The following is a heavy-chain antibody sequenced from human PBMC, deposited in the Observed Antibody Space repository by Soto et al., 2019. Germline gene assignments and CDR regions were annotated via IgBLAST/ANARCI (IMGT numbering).Heavy chain of an antibody. Sequence: EVQLAESGGGLVQPGGSLRLSCAASGFTFGTHEINWVRQAPGKGLEWISYISNSGSTKHYADSVKGRFTISRDNAKNLLYLQMKGLRVEDTAVYYCARGAGSGYDPTYNWFDPWGQGTLVTVSS. V-gene: IGHV3-48*03. D-gene: IGHD5-12*01. CDR1: GFTFGTHE. J-gene: IGHJ5*02. CDR3: ARGAGSGYDPTYNWFDP. CDR2: ISNSGSTK.